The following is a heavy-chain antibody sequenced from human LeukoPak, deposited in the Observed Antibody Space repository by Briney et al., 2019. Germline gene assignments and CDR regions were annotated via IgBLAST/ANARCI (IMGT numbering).Heavy chain of an antibody. V-gene: IGHV3-23*01. D-gene: IGHD3-10*01. CDR3: ARKSASGNYPLDY. J-gene: IGHJ4*02. Sequence: GGSLRLSCVASGFTFKNYGMHWVRQAPGKGLEWVSVMSADSATTFYADSVKGRFTISRDNAKNTVFLQMSSLRAEDTALYYCARKSASGNYPLDYWGQGTPVTVSS. CDR1: GFTFKNYG. CDR2: MSADSATT.